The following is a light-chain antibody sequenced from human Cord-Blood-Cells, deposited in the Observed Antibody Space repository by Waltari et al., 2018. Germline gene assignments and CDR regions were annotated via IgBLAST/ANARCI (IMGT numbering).Light chain of an antibody. CDR2: EVS. Sequence: QSALPQPASVSGSPGQSITISCTGTSSDVGGSNYVSWYQQHPGKAPKLMIYEVSNRPSGVSNRFSGSKSGNTASLTISGLQAEDEADYYCSSYTSSSTYVFGTGTKVTVL. CDR3: SSYTSSSTYV. V-gene: IGLV2-14*01. CDR1: SSDVGGSNY. J-gene: IGLJ1*01.